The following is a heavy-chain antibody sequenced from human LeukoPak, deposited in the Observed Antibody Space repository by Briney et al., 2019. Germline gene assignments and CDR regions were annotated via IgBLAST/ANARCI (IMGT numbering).Heavy chain of an antibody. CDR1: GYSISSGYY. Sequence: SETLSLTCTVSGYSISSGYYWGWIRQPPGKGLEWIGSIYHSGSTYYNPSLKSRVTISVDTSKNQFSLKLSSVTAADTAVYYCARLLRYCSSTSCYARKAFDIWGQGTMVTVSS. J-gene: IGHJ3*02. CDR2: IYHSGST. D-gene: IGHD2-2*01. CDR3: ARLLRYCSSTSCYARKAFDI. V-gene: IGHV4-38-2*02.